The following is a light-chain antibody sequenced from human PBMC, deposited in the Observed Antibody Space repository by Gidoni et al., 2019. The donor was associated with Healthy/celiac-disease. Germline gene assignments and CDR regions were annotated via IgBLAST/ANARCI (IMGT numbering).Light chain of an antibody. CDR1: QSVSSY. CDR3: QQRSNWRLT. J-gene: IGKJ4*01. V-gene: IGKV3-11*01. Sequence: MVLTQPPATLSLSPGERATLSCRASQSVSSYLAWYQQKPGQAPRLLIYDASNRATGIPARFSGSGSGTDFTLTISSLEPEDFAVYYCQQRSNWRLTFGGGTKVEIK. CDR2: DAS.